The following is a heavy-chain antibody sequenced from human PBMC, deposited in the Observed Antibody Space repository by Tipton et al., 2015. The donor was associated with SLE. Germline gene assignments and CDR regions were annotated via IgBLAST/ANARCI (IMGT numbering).Heavy chain of an antibody. CDR1: GGSITSYY. CDR3: ARLNDATAIASFDY. D-gene: IGHD2-21*02. Sequence: TLSLTCAVSGGSITSYYWSWIRQPPGKGLEWIGYIYYSGSANYNPSFKSRVTLSVDTSKNQFSLTLSSVTAADTAVYYCARLNDATAIASFDYWGQGTLVTVSS. V-gene: IGHV4-59*01. J-gene: IGHJ4*02. CDR2: IYYSGSA.